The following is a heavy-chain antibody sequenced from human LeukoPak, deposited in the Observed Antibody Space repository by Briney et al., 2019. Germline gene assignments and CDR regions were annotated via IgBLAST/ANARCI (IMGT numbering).Heavy chain of an antibody. CDR2: INPNSGGT. CDR1: GYTFTGYY. V-gene: IGHV1-2*02. J-gene: IGHJ3*02. Sequence: ASVKVSCKASGYTFTGYYMHWVRQAPGQGLEWMGWINPNSGGTNYAQKFQARVTMTRDTSISTAYMELSRLRSDDTAVYYCAREVGATRDAFDIWGQGTMVTVSS. D-gene: IGHD1-26*01. CDR3: AREVGATRDAFDI.